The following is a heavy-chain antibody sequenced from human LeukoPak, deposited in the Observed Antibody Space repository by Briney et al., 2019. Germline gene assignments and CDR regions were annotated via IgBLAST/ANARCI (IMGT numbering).Heavy chain of an antibody. Sequence: PGGSLRLSCAACGFTFSSYAMSWVRQAPGKGREWVSAISGSGGSTYYADSVKGRFTISRDNSKNTLYLQMNSLRVEDTGVYFCAGAGRGAFDSWGLGTLVTVSS. CDR1: GFTFSSYA. D-gene: IGHD3-10*01. V-gene: IGHV3-23*01. J-gene: IGHJ4*02. CDR2: ISGSGGST. CDR3: AGAGRGAFDS.